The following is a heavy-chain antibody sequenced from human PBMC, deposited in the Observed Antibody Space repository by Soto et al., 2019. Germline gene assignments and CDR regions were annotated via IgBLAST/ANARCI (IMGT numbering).Heavy chain of an antibody. CDR3: ARGSFAMDY. CDR1: GASLSNFY. V-gene: IGHV4-4*07. J-gene: IGHJ4*02. D-gene: IGHD3-16*01. Sequence: QVQLQESGPGLVKPSETLSLTCTVSGASLSNFYWSWIRQPAGKGLEWIGRVFPSGNTNYNPSLKSRVTMSIDSSKNQFSLTLNSVTAADTAVYYCARGSFAMDYWGQGTLVIVSS. CDR2: VFPSGNT.